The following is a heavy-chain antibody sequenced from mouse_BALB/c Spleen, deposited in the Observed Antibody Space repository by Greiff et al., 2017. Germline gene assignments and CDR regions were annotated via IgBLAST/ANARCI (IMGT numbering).Heavy chain of an antibody. V-gene: IGHV1-5*01. Sequence: EVQLQQSGTVLARPGASVKMSCKASGYTFTSYWMHWVKQRPGQGLEWIGAIYPGNSDTSYTQKFKGKAKLTAVTSTSTAYMEPSSLTNEDSAVYYCTRLGWDEYAMDYWGQGTSATVPS. D-gene: IGHD3-3*01. CDR2: IYPGNSDT. CDR1: GYTFTSYW. J-gene: IGHJ4*01. CDR3: TRLGWDEYAMDY.